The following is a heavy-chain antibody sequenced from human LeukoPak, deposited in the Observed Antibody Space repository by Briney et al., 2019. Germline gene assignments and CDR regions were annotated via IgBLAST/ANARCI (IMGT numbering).Heavy chain of an antibody. CDR3: ARDGNWGSLRGAFDI. J-gene: IGHJ3*02. CDR2: IHPNSGGT. Sequence: GASVKVSCKASGYTFSDYYIHWVRQAPEQGLEWMEWIHPNSGGTNYAQNFQGRVTMTRDTSISTAYMELSRLRSDDTAVYYCARDGNWGSLRGAFDIWGQGTMVTVSS. D-gene: IGHD7-27*01. V-gene: IGHV1-2*02. CDR1: GYTFSDYY.